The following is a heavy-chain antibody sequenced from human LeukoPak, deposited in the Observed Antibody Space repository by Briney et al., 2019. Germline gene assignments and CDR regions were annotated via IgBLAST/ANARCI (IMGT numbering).Heavy chain of an antibody. CDR1: GDSINSYS. CDR3: ARRVAEARPSSERNWLDP. V-gene: IGHV4-59*08. CDR2: IYGSGST. J-gene: IGHJ5*02. D-gene: IGHD1-1*01. Sequence: PSATLSLTCIVSGDSINSYSWNWIRQSPEKGLEWLGRIYGSGSTMYNPSLRSRVTLLVDTSNNQFSLKLSSVTAADTAIYYCARRVAEARPSSERNWLDPWGQGTLVTVST.